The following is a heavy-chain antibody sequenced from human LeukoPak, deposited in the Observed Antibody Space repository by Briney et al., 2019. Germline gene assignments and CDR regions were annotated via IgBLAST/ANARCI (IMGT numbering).Heavy chain of an antibody. J-gene: IGHJ4*02. CDR2: ISSSSSTI. D-gene: IGHD4-11*01. V-gene: IGHV3-48*01. CDR3: AKGLTTFDY. Sequence: GGSLRLSCAASGFTFSSYSMNWVRQAPGKGLEWVSYISSSSSTIYYADSVKGRFTISRDNSKNTLSLQMNSLRAEDTAVYYCAKGLTTFDYWGQGTLVTVSS. CDR1: GFTFSSYS.